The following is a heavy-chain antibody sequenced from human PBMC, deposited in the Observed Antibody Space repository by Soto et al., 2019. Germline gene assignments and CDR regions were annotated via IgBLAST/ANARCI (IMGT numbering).Heavy chain of an antibody. CDR3: ARQFSSRVGVVTYYFDY. CDR2: VNPNSGNT. V-gene: IGHV1-8*01. Sequence: QVQLVQSGAEVKKPGASVKVSCKASGYTFTSYDINWVRQATGQGLEWMGWVNPNSGNTGYAQKFQGRVTMTRNTSISTAYMELSSLRSEDTAVYYCARQFSSRVGVVTYYFDYWGQGTLVTVSS. CDR1: GYTFTSYD. J-gene: IGHJ4*02. D-gene: IGHD3-3*01.